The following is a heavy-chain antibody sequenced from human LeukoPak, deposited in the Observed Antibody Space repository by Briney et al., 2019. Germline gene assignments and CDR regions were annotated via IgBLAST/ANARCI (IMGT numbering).Heavy chain of an antibody. V-gene: IGHV1-2*06. CDR2: INPNSGGT. CDR1: GYTFTGYY. D-gene: IGHD5-12*01. J-gene: IGHJ4*02. Sequence: EASVKVSFKASGYTFTGYYMHWVRQAPGQGLEWMGRINPNSGGTNYAQKFQGRVTMTRDTSISTAYMELSRLRSDDTAVYYCTRDRGYDYFFDYWGQGTLVTVSS. CDR3: TRDRGYDYFFDY.